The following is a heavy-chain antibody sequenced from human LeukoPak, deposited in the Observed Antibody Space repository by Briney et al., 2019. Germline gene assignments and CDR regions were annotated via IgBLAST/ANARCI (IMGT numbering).Heavy chain of an antibody. CDR1: GYRFTSYW. CDR3: ARLPYYDSIFEY. V-gene: IGHV5-51*01. D-gene: IGHD3-22*01. Sequence: GESLKISCKGSGYRFTSYWIGWVRQMPGKGLEWMGIINAGDSDARYSPSFQGQVTISADKSISTAYLQWSSLKASDTAMYYCARLPYYDSIFEYWGQGTLVTVSS. CDR2: INAGDSDA. J-gene: IGHJ4*02.